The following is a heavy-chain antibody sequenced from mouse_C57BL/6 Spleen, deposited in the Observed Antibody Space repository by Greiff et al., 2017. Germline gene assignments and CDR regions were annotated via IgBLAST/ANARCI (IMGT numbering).Heavy chain of an antibody. D-gene: IGHD1-1*01. CDR2: IYPGDGDT. CDR3: ARSRGIITTVVEGNYAMDY. V-gene: IGHV1-80*01. Sequence: VQLQQSGASVKISCKASGYAFSSYWMNWVKQRPGKGLEWIGQIYPGDGDTNYNGKFKGKATLTADKSSSTAYMQLSSLTSEDSAVYFCARSRGIITTVVEGNYAMDYWGQGTSVTVSS. J-gene: IGHJ4*01. CDR1: GYAFSSYW.